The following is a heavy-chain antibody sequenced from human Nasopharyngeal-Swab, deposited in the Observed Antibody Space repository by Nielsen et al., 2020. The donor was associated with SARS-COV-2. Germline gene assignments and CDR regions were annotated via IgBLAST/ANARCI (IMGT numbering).Heavy chain of an antibody. CDR2: IFYSGST. Sequence: SETLSLTCTVSGGSISSGGFYWSWIRQHPGKGLEWIGYIFYSGSTYYSPSLKSRVTISVDTSKNQFSLKLSSVTAADTAVYYCATTDYYASGSYQNWFDPWGQGTLVTVSS. CDR3: ATTDYYASGSYQNWFDP. CDR1: GGSISSGGFY. D-gene: IGHD3-10*01. J-gene: IGHJ5*02. V-gene: IGHV4-31*03.